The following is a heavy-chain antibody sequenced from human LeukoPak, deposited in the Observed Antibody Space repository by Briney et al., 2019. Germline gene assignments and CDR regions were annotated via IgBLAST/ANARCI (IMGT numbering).Heavy chain of an antibody. CDR1: GYTFTSYY. J-gene: IGHJ5*02. Sequence: GSSVKVSCKASGYTFTSYYMHWVRQAPGQGLEWMGIINPSGGSTSYAQKFQGRVTMTRDTSTSTVYMELSSLRSEDTAVYYCARSIIVGAPRGWFDPWGQGTLVTVSS. D-gene: IGHD1-26*01. CDR2: INPSGGST. V-gene: IGHV1-46*01. CDR3: ARSIIVGAPRGWFDP.